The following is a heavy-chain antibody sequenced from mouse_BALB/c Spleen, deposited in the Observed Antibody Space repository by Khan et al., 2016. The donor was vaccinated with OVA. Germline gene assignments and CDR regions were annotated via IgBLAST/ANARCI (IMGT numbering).Heavy chain of an antibody. CDR2: IYSGGGYT. Sequence: QVQLKQSGTELARPGTSVKMSCKAAGYTFSNYWIGWVKQRPGHGLEWIGDIYSGGGYTYYNENFKGKATLTADTSSSTAYMHLSSLAAEEAASEYCGRRGAGEGVKDYSEYWGQGTTHTVSS. V-gene: IGHV1-63*02. D-gene: IGHD2-13*01. J-gene: IGHJ2*01. CDR1: GYTFSNYW. CDR3: GRRGAGEGVKDYSEY.